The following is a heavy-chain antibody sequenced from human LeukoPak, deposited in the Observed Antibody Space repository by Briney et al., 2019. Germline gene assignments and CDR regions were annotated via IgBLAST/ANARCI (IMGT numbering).Heavy chain of an antibody. V-gene: IGHV4-39*07. CDR3: ARVHSGSYRLGY. Sequence: SETLSLTCTVSGGSISSSSYYWGWIRQPPGKGLEWIGSIYYSGSTYYNPSLKSRVTISVDTSKNQFSLKLSSVTAADTAVYYCARVHSGSYRLGYWGQGTLVTVSS. CDR2: IYYSGST. D-gene: IGHD1-26*01. CDR1: GGSISSSSYY. J-gene: IGHJ4*02.